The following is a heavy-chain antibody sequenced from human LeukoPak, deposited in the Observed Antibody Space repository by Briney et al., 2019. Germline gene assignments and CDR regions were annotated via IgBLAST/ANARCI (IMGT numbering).Heavy chain of an antibody. Sequence: SETLSLTCAVYGGSFGGYYWSWIRQPPGKGLEWIGEINHSGSTNYNPSLKSRVTISVDTSKNQFSLKLSSVTAADTAVYYCACRLRAIVVVVAATSGWFDPWGQGTLVTVSS. CDR2: INHSGST. CDR1: GGSFGGYY. J-gene: IGHJ5*02. V-gene: IGHV4-34*01. D-gene: IGHD2-15*01. CDR3: ACRLRAIVVVVAATSGWFDP.